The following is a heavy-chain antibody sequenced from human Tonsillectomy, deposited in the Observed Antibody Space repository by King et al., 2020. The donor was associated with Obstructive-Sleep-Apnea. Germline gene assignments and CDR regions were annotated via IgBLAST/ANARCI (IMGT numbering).Heavy chain of an antibody. CDR1: GGSISNYY. CDR2: IYYSGST. J-gene: IGHJ4*02. CDR3: ARHRSGSYYIFDY. D-gene: IGHD1-26*01. Sequence: QLQESGPGLVKPSETLSLTCTVSGGSISNYYWSWIRQPPGKGLEWIGSIYYSGSTHSNPSLKSRVTISVDTPKNQFSLKLSSVTAAETAVFYCARHRSGSYYIFDYWGQGTLVTVSS. V-gene: IGHV4-59*08.